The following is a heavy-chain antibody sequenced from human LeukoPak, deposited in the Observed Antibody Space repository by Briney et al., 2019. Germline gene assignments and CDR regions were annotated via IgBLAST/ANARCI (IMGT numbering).Heavy chain of an antibody. V-gene: IGHV3-23*01. CDR2: ISGSGSNT. Sequence: GGSLRLSCAASGFTFSSYAISWVRQAPGKGLEWVSAISGSGSNTYYPGSVKGRFTISRDNSRNTLCLQMNSLRAEDTAVYYCARELKIEALATVGFEIWGQGTLVTVSS. CDR1: GFTFSSYA. CDR3: ARELKIEALATVGFEI. J-gene: IGHJ3*02. D-gene: IGHD1-7*01.